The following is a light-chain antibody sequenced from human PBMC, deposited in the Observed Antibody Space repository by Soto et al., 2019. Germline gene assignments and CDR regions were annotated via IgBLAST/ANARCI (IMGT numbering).Light chain of an antibody. Sequence: DIQLTQSPSSLSASVGDRVTITCGASQVIGPVLAWFQQKTGKAPQGLIYAASSLQSGVPSRFSGSGYGTYLTLTITSMQHEDFETYYCLQHNSYPRTFGHGTKVDIK. V-gene: IGKV1-17*01. CDR1: QVIGPV. CDR3: LQHNSYPRT. J-gene: IGKJ1*01. CDR2: AAS.